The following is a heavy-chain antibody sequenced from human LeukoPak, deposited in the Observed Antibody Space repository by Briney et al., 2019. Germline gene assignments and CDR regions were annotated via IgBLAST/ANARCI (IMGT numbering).Heavy chain of an antibody. D-gene: IGHD4-17*01. J-gene: IGHJ4*02. CDR2: IKQDGSEK. V-gene: IGHV3-7*01. Sequence: GGSLRLSCAASGFTFSSYWMSWVRQAPGKGLEWVANIKQDGSEKYYVDSVKGRFTISRDNAKNSLYLQMNSLRAEDTAVYYCARAGGYGDYSFDYWGQGTLVTVSS. CDR3: ARAGGYGDYSFDY. CDR1: GFTFSSYW.